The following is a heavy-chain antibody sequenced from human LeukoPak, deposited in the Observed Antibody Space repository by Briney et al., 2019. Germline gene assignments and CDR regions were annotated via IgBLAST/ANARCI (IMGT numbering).Heavy chain of an antibody. J-gene: IGHJ4*02. CDR1: GFTFSSYG. D-gene: IGHD4-17*01. Sequence: GGSLRLSCAASGFTFSSYGMSWVRQAPGKGLEWVSSISSSSYIYYADSVKGRFTISRDNAKNSLYLQMNSLRAEDTAVYYCARDPLGKYDCGDPDYFDYWGQGTLVTVSS. CDR2: ISSSSYI. CDR3: ARDPLGKYDCGDPDYFDY. V-gene: IGHV3-21*01.